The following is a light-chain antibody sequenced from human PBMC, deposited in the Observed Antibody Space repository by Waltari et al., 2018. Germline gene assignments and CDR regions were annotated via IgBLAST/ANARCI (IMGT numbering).Light chain of an antibody. CDR1: RDIKNY. Sequence: DIQMTQSPSSLSASVGDRVTITCQASRDIKNYLNWYQQKPGKAPKLLIYDESTLETGFPSRFSGSGSGTDFVCTISRLQPEDIATYYCQHYDGVPPWTFGQGTRVDFK. CDR2: DES. CDR3: QHYDGVPPWT. J-gene: IGKJ1*01. V-gene: IGKV1-33*01.